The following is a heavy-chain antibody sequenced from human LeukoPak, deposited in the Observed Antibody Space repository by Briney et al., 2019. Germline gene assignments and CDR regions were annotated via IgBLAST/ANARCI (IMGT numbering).Heavy chain of an antibody. CDR2: IYYSGST. CDR3: ASPSGTYYSRFHY. J-gene: IGHJ4*02. Sequence: SETLSLTCTVSGGSISSSSYYWGWIRQPPGKGLEWIGSIYYSGSTYYNPSLKSRVTISVDTSKNQFSLKLSSVTAADTAVYYCASPSGTYYSRFHYWGQGALVTVSS. CDR1: GGSISSSSYY. D-gene: IGHD1-26*01. V-gene: IGHV4-39*01.